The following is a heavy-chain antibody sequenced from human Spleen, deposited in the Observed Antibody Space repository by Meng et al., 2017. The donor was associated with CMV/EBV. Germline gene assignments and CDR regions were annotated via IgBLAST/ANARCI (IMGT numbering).Heavy chain of an antibody. D-gene: IGHD5-24*01. J-gene: IGHJ3*02. CDR3: AREDGYTKRGAFDI. Sequence: GESLKISCAASGFTFSSHSMNWVRQAPGKGLEWVSYITNYADSVKGRFTISRDNAKNSLYLQLNSLRAEDTAVYYCAREDGYTKRGAFDIWGQGTMVTVSS. CDR1: GFTFSSHS. V-gene: IGHV3-48*04. CDR2: IT.